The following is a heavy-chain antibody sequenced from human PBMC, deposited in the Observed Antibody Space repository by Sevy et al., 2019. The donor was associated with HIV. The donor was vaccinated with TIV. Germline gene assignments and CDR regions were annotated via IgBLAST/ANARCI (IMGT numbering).Heavy chain of an antibody. CDR1: AYSISSYYY. J-gene: IGHJ4*02. D-gene: IGHD6-19*01. CDR2: IYHSGYS. V-gene: IGHV4-38-2*01. CDR3: ARAIGTQVAGLYYFDY. Sequence: SETLSLTCAVSAYSISSYYYWGWVRQPPGKGLEWIGSIYHSGYSYYNPSFKSRVTISVNTSKNQFSLKLSSVTAADTAVYYCARAIGTQVAGLYYFDYWGQGTLVTVSS.